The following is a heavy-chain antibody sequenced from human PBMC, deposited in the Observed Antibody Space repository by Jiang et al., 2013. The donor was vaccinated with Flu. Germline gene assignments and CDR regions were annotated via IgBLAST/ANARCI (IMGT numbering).Heavy chain of an antibody. J-gene: IGHJ4*02. D-gene: IGHD3-22*01. CDR1: GFSLSTSGVG. V-gene: IGHV2-5*02. Sequence: KPTQTLTLTCTFSGFSLSTSGVGVGWIRQPPGKALEWLALIYWDDDRRYSPSLKSRLTITKDTSKNQVVLTMTNMDPVDTATYYCAHSGEDYYASSGYPWYYFDYWGQGTLVTVSS. CDR3: AHSGEDYYASSGYPWYYFDY. CDR2: IYWDDDR.